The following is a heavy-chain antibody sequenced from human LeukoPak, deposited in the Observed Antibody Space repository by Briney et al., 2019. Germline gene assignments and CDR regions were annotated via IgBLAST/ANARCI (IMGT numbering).Heavy chain of an antibody. CDR2: IYTSGST. J-gene: IGHJ4*02. CDR3: ARDLGGDGYNPHFDY. D-gene: IGHD5-24*01. V-gene: IGHV4-61*02. CDR1: GGSISGGGYY. Sequence: PSETLSLTCTVSGGSISGGGYYGSWIRHPPGKGLEWFGRIYTSGSTNYNPSLKSRVTISVDTSKNQFSLKLSSVTAADTAVYYCARDLGGDGYNPHFDYWGQGTLVTVSS.